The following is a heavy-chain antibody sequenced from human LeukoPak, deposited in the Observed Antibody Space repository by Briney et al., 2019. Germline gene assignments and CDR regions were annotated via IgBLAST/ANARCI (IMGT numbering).Heavy chain of an antibody. CDR1: GGSISSYY. CDR2: IYYSGGT. D-gene: IGHD1-26*01. V-gene: IGHV4-59*08. Sequence: SETLSLTCTVSGGSISSYYWSWVRQAPGKGLEWVGYIYYSGGTNYNPSLYSQVTISVHTSKIHFPLNLSSVTAADTAVYYCARHSGGSSLDSSYWGQGTLVTVSS. CDR3: ARHSGGSSLDSSY. J-gene: IGHJ4*02.